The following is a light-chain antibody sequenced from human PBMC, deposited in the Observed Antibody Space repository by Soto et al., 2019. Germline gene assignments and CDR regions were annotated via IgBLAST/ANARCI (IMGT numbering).Light chain of an antibody. Sequence: ETVMTQSPATLSVSPGERATLSCRASQSVSSNLAWYQQRPGQAPRVLIYGASIRAAGIPDRFSGSGSGTQFTLTISSLRSEDFAVYYCQQYNNWPLTFGGGTKVEIK. J-gene: IGKJ4*01. V-gene: IGKV3-15*01. CDR3: QQYNNWPLT. CDR1: QSVSSN. CDR2: GAS.